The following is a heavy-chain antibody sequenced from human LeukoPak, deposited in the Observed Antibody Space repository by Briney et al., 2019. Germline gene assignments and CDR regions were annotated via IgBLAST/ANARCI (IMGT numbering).Heavy chain of an antibody. D-gene: IGHD1-26*01. CDR2: IYYNGRT. Sequence: SETLSLTCTVSGDSINSGYHWSWIRQQPGKGLERIGNIYYNGRTYYKTSLKSRIIISVDVSKSQISLQLSSVTAADTAVYYCARDLRGSPMDVWGKGTPVAVSS. J-gene: IGHJ6*03. CDR1: GDSINSGYH. V-gene: IGHV4-31*03. CDR3: ARDLRGSPMDV.